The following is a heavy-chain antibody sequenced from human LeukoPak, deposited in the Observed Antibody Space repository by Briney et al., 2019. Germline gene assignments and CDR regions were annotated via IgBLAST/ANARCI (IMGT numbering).Heavy chain of an antibody. J-gene: IGHJ4*02. CDR3: ARDYGGY. CDR2: IKQDGSEK. CDR1: GFTFSSYA. V-gene: IGHV3-7*01. Sequence: GGSLRLSCAASGFTFSSYAMHWVRQAPGKGLEWVANIKQDGSEKYYVDSVKGRFTISRDNAKNSLYLQMNSLRAEDTAVYYCARDYGGYWGQGTLVTVSS. D-gene: IGHD3-10*01.